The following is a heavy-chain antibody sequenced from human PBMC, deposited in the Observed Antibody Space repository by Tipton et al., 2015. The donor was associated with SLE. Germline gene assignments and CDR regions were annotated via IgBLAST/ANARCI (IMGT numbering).Heavy chain of an antibody. CDR1: GDSISSYY. CDR3: ARDPTMWGYFEY. CDR2: IYYSGST. D-gene: IGHD5-12*01. Sequence: TLSLTCTVSGDSISSYYWSWIRQPPGKGLEWIGYIYYSGSTNYNPSLKSRVTISVDTSKNQFSLKMSSVTAEDTAVYYCARDPTMWGYFEYWGQGTLVAVSS. V-gene: IGHV4-59*01. J-gene: IGHJ4*02.